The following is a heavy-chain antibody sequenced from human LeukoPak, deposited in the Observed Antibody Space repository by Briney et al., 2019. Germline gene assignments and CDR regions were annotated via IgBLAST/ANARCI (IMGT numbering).Heavy chain of an antibody. D-gene: IGHD1-26*01. Sequence: SETLSLTCAVSGGSISSGGYSWSSIRQPPGKGLEWIGYIYHSGSTYYNPSLKSRVTISVDRSKNQFSLKLSSVTATDTAVYYWVRGGDSGDYFDYWGQGTLVTVSS. J-gene: IGHJ4*02. CDR1: GGSISSGGYS. CDR3: VRGGDSGDYFDY. V-gene: IGHV4-30-2*01. CDR2: IYHSGST.